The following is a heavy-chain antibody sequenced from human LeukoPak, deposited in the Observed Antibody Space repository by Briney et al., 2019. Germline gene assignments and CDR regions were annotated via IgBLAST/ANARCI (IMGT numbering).Heavy chain of an antibody. CDR3: ARGSGIGVAGWFDA. J-gene: IGHJ5*02. Sequence: SETLSLTCTLSGGSISSYYSSWNRHPPGEWLGWIVYIDYSGSTNYTPSVKSRVTISVDTSKNQFCLKLSSVTAADTAVYYCARGSGIGVAGWFDAWGQGTLVTVSS. V-gene: IGHV4-59*01. CDR2: IDYSGST. CDR1: GGSISSYY. D-gene: IGHD6-19*01.